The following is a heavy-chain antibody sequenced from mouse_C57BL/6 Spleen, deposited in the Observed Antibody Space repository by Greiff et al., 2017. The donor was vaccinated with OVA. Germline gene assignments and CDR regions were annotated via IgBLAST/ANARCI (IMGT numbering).Heavy chain of an antibody. D-gene: IGHD1-1*01. CDR2: IYPGNSDT. CDR3: TRGENYGSSPFAY. Sequence: VQLQQSGTVLARPGASVKMSCKTSGYTFTSYWMHWVKQRPGQGLEWIGAIYPGNSDTSYNQKFKGKAKLTAVTSASTAYMELSSLTNEDSAVYYCTRGENYGSSPFAYWGQGTLVTVSA. CDR1: GYTFTSYW. J-gene: IGHJ3*01. V-gene: IGHV1-5*01.